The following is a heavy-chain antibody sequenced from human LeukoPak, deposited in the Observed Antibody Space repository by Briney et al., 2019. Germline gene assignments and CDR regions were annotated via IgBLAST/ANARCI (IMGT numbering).Heavy chain of an antibody. CDR2: IYYSGST. CDR1: GGSISSYY. Sequence: SETLSLTCTVSGGSISSYYWSWIRQPPGKGLEWIGYIYYSGSTNYNPSLKSRVTISVDTSKNQFSLKLSSVTAADTAVYYCARGPGLYHFDYWGQGTLVTVSS. J-gene: IGHJ4*02. V-gene: IGHV4-59*08. D-gene: IGHD2-8*01. CDR3: ARGPGLYHFDY.